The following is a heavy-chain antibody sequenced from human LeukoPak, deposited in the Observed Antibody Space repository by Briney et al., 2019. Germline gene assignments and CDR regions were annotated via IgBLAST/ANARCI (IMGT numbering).Heavy chain of an antibody. CDR2: IRYDGSNK. D-gene: IGHD1-26*01. V-gene: IGHV3-30*02. CDR3: AKGLVGATFDAFDI. Sequence: GGSLRLSCAASGFTFSSYGMHWVRQTPGKGLEWVAFIRYDGSNKYYADSVKGRFTISRDNSKNTLYLQMNSLRAEDTAVYYCAKGLVGATFDAFDIWGQGTMVTVSS. J-gene: IGHJ3*02. CDR1: GFTFSSYG.